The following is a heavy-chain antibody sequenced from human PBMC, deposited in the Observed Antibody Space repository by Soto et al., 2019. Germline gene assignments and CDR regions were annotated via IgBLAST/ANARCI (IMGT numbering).Heavy chain of an antibody. J-gene: IGHJ4*02. CDR2: IVPIVDTS. CDR1: GGTFSSYA. D-gene: IGHD2-15*01. Sequence: QVQLVQSGAEVRQPASSVKVSCKTSGGTFSSYAISWVRQAPGQGLEWMGGIVPIVDTSTYAQKFQGRVTXXAXXSTSTVYMELSSLRSDDTAVYYCVRVVAIPDYPDNWGQGTLVTVSS. CDR3: VRVVAIPDYPDN. V-gene: IGHV1-69*12.